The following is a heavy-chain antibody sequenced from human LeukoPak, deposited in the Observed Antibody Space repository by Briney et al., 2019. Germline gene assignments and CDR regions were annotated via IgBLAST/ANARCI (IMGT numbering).Heavy chain of an antibody. CDR3: VKVGLVGGSSYGTGPYYFDY. D-gene: IGHD1-26*01. CDR1: GFTFSSYA. CDR2: ISSNGGST. J-gene: IGHJ4*02. Sequence: PGGSLRLSCSASGFTFSSYAMHWVRQAPGKGLEYVSAISSNGGSTYYADSVKGRFTISRDNSKNTLYLQMSSLRAEDTAVYYCVKVGLVGGSSYGTGPYYFDYWGQGTLVTVSS. V-gene: IGHV3-64D*06.